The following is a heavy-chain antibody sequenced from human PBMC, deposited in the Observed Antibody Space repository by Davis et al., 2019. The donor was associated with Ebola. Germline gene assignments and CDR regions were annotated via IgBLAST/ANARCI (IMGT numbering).Heavy chain of an antibody. V-gene: IGHV1-69*04. CDR3: ASLGYCSSTSCYGFGY. J-gene: IGHJ4*02. CDR2: IIPILGIA. D-gene: IGHD2-2*01. Sequence: SVKISCKASGGTFSSYAISWVRQAPGQGLEWMGRIIPILGIANYAQKFQGRVTITADKSTSTAYMELSSLRSEDTAVYYCASLGYCSSTSCYGFGYWGQGTLVTVSS. CDR1: GGTFSSYA.